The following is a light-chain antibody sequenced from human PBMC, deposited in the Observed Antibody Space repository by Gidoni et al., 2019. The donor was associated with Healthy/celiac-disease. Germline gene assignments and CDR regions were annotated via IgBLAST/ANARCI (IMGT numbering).Light chain of an antibody. CDR2: GAS. CDR1: QSVSSN. Sequence: EIVMTQSPATLSVSPGARATLSCRASQSVSSNLAWYQQKPGQAPRLLIYGASTRATGIPARFSGSGSGTEFTLTISSLQSEDFAVYYCQQYNNWPPAFTFGPGTKVDIK. J-gene: IGKJ3*01. CDR3: QQYNNWPPAFT. V-gene: IGKV3-15*01.